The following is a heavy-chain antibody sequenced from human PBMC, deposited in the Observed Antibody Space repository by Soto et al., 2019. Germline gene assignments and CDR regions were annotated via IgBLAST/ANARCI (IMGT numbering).Heavy chain of an antibody. CDR2: INPNSGGT. J-gene: IGHJ5*02. CDR3: ARGYCTNGVCYLLEFDP. CDR1: GYTFTGYY. Sequence: ASVKVSCKASGYTFTGYYMHWGRQAPGQGLEWMGWINPNSGGTNYAQKFQGWVTMTRDTSISTAYMELSRLRSDDTAVYYCARGYCTNGVCYLLEFDPWGQGTLVTVSS. D-gene: IGHD2-8*01. V-gene: IGHV1-2*04.